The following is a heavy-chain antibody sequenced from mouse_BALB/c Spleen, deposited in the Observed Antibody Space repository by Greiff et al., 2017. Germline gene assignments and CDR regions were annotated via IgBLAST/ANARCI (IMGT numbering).Heavy chain of an antibody. CDR2: IDPYNGGT. V-gene: IGHV1S135*01. CDR1: GFAFTGYN. J-gene: IGHJ2*01. CDR3: ARGLYFDY. D-gene: IGHD3-1*01. Sequence: EVQLVESGPELVKPGASWRFSGKASGFAFTGYNMYWVKQSHGKSLEWIGYIDPYNGGTSYNQKFKGKATLTVDKSSSTAYMHLNSLTSEDSAVYYCARGLYFDYWGQGTTLTVSS.